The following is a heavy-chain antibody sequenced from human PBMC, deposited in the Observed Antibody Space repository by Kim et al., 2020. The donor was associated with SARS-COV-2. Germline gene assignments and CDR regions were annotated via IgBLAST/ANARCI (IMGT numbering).Heavy chain of an antibody. D-gene: IGHD3-3*01. J-gene: IGHJ4*02. V-gene: IGHV3-11*06. Sequence: SVKGRFTISRDNAKNSLYLQMNSLRAEDTAVYYCARGVDDFWSGYYISYWGQGTLVTVSS. CDR3: ARGVDDFWSGYYISY.